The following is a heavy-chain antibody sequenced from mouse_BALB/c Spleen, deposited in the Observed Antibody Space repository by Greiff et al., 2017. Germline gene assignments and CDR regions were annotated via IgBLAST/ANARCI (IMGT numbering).Heavy chain of an antibody. CDR1: GFTFTDYY. CDR2: IRNKANGYTT. D-gene: IGHD2-3*01. CDR3: ARDRWLLRGWYFDV. Sequence: DVKLVESGGGLVQPGGSLRLSCATSGFTFTDYYMSWVRQPPGKALEWLGFIRNKANGYTTEDSASVKGRFTISRDNSQSILYLQMNTLRAEDSATYDGARDRWLLRGWYFDVWGAGTTVTVSS. V-gene: IGHV7-3*02. J-gene: IGHJ1*01.